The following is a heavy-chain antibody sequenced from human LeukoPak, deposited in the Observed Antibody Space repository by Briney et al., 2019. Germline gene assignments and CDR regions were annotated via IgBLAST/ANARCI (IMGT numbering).Heavy chain of an antibody. J-gene: IGHJ6*02. CDR3: AGTSSGPERRGMDV. Sequence: PGGSLRLSCAASKFTFSSYGMHWVRQAPGKGLEWVAVIWSDGSNKYYADSVKGRFTISRDKSKNTLYLQMNSLRAEDTAVYYCAGTSSGPERRGMDVWGQGTTVTVSS. CDR1: KFTFSSYG. D-gene: IGHD6-19*01. V-gene: IGHV3-33*01. CDR2: IWSDGSNK.